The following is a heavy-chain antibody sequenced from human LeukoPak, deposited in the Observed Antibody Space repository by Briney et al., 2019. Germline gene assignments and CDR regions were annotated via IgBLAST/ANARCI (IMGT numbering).Heavy chain of an antibody. Sequence: GASVKVSCKASGYTFTSYGISWVRQAPGQGLEWMGWISSYNGNTNYAQKLQGRVTMTTDTSTSTAYMELRSLRSDDTAVYYCARDFEVAGPLGFDYWGQGTLVTVSS. CDR3: ARDFEVAGPLGFDY. CDR1: GYTFTSYG. CDR2: ISSYNGNT. V-gene: IGHV1-18*01. D-gene: IGHD6-19*01. J-gene: IGHJ4*02.